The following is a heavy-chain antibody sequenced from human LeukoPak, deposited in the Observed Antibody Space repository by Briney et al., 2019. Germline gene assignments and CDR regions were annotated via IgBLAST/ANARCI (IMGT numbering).Heavy chain of an antibody. CDR3: TRDGIPETNWSGYYIDY. CDR1: GFTFGDYA. D-gene: IGHD3-3*01. Sequence: GGSLRLSCAASGFTFGDYALTWVRQAPGKGLEGVGFIRSKTHGGTAEYAASVKGRFTVSRDDSRSIAYLRMNSLKTEDTAVYYCTRDGIPETNWSGYYIDYWGQGTLVTVSS. J-gene: IGHJ4*02. CDR2: IRSKTHGGTA. V-gene: IGHV3-49*04.